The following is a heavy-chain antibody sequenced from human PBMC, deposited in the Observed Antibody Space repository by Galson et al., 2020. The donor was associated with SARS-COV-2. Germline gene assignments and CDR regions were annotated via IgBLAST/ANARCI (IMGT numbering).Heavy chain of an antibody. V-gene: IGHV3-33*01. D-gene: IGHD2-15*01. CDR3: ARGRSSHGFDS. J-gene: IGHJ3*02. CDR2: IWYDGSIK. CDR1: GFTFSTYG. Sequence: TGGSLRLSCEASGFTFSTYGMDWVRKAPGKGLEWVAVIWYDGSIKYYADSVKGRFTISRDNYKNTLYLQMNSLGVDDTAVYYCARGRSSHGFDSWGQGTMVTVSS.